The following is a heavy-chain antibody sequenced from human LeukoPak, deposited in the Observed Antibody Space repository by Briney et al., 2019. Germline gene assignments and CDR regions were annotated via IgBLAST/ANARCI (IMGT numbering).Heavy chain of an antibody. CDR1: GFIFSDYS. CDR3: ARDRGWRSGGYYLYYFDF. J-gene: IGHJ4*02. D-gene: IGHD3-22*01. V-gene: IGHV3-7*01. CDR2: IKGDGSEK. Sequence: GGSLRLSCAASGFIFSDYSMNWVRQAPGEGLEWVASIKGDGSEKYYVDSVKGRFTISRDNAKNSLYLQMNSLRAEDTAVYFCARDRGWRSGGYYLYYFDFWGQGTLVTVSS.